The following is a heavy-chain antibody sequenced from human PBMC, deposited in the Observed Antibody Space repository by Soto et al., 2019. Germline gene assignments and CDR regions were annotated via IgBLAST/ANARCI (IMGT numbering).Heavy chain of an antibody. D-gene: IGHD6-19*01. Sequence: HPGGSLRLSCAASGFTFSSYAMSWVRQAPGKGLEWVSAISGSGGSTYYADSVKGRFTISRDNSKNTLYLQMNSLRAEDTAVYYFAKGVAVACHRSYYFDYWGQGTLVTVSS. CDR2: ISGSGGST. V-gene: IGHV3-23*01. CDR3: AKGVAVACHRSYYFDY. J-gene: IGHJ4*02. CDR1: GFTFSSYA.